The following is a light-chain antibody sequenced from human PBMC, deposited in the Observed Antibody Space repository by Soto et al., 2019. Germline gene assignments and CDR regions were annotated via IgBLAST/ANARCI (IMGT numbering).Light chain of an antibody. CDR1: QSISSW. CDR3: QQYNSYSST. CDR2: DAS. V-gene: IGKV1-5*01. J-gene: IGKJ1*01. Sequence: DIQMTQSPSTLSASVGDRVTITCRASQSISSWLAWYQQKPGKAPKLLIYDASSLESGVPSRFSGXXXXTXFTLTISSLQPDDFATYYCQQYNSYSSTFGQGTKVEIK.